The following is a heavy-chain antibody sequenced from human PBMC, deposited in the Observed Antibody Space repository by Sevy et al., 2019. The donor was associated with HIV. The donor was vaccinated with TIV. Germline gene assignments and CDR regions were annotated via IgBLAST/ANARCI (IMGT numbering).Heavy chain of an antibody. CDR2: ISSSSGTI. V-gene: IGHV3-48*02. CDR1: GFTFSSYS. D-gene: IGHD3-10*01. Sequence: GGSLRLSCAASGFTFSSYSMNWVRQAPGKGLEWVSYISSSSGTIYYADSVKGGFTISRDKAKNSLFLQMNSLRDEVTAVYYCASDGVGVSGGAFDIWGQGTMVTVSS. J-gene: IGHJ3*02. CDR3: ASDGVGVSGGAFDI.